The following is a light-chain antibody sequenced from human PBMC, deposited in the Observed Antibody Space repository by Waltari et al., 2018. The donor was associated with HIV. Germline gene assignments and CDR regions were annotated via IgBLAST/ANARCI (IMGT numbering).Light chain of an antibody. V-gene: IGLV2-14*01. CDR1: SRDVGAYHY. J-gene: IGLJ2*01. CDR2: EVS. CDR3: SSFITTTTHVV. Sequence: QSALTQPASVSGSPGQSITISCTGTSRDVGAYHYVSWYQPPPGTAPQLMIFEVSNRPSGVSDRFSGSKSGNTASLTISGLQAEDESDYYCSSFITTTTHVVFGGGTRLTVL.